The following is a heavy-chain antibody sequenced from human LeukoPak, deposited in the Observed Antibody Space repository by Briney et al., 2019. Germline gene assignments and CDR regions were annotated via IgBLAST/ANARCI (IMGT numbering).Heavy chain of an antibody. D-gene: IGHD2-2*01. J-gene: IGHJ4*02. CDR3: ATCRGTSCYGTY. CDR2: ISGSGDIT. CDR1: GFTFSGPA. V-gene: IGHV3-23*01. Sequence: GGSLRLSCAASGFTFSGPAMSLVRQAPGKGLEWVSDISGSGDITYYADSVKGRFTISRDNAKNSLYLQMNSLRAEDTAVYYCATCRGTSCYGTYWGQGTLVTVSS.